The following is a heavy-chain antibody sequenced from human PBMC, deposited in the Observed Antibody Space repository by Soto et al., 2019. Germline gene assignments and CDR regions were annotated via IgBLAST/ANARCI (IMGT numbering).Heavy chain of an antibody. J-gene: IGHJ4*02. CDR2: INHSGST. Sequence: QVQLQQWGAGLLKPSETLSLTCAVYGGSFSGYYWSWIRQPPGKGLEWIGEINHSGSTNYNPSLKSRVTISVDTSKNQFSLKLSSVTAADTAVYYCARGLAFRVGATTWGFDYWGQGTLVTVSS. CDR1: GGSFSGYY. CDR3: ARGLAFRVGATTWGFDY. V-gene: IGHV4-34*01. D-gene: IGHD1-26*01.